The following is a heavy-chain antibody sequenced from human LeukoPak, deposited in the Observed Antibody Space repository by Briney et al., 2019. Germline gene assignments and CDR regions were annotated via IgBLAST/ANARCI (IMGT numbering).Heavy chain of an antibody. CDR2: IYDSGST. D-gene: IGHD3-10*02. CDR1: GGSVSSGSYY. CDR3: ARDLFFDYFDY. V-gene: IGHV4-61*01. Sequence: PSETLSLTCTVSGGSVSSGSYYWSWIRQPPGKGLEWIGYIYDSGSTNYNPSLKSRVTISVDTSKNQFSLKLSSVTAADTAVYYCARDLFFDYFDYWGQGTLVTVSS. J-gene: IGHJ4*02.